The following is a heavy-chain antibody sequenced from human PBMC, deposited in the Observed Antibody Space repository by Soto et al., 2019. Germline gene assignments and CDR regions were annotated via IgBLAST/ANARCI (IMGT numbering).Heavy chain of an antibody. Sequence: VASVKVSCKASGYTFTSYYIYWVRQAPGQGLEWVGRINPDTGDIKYSQRFQGWVTMTRDTSISTVYMELSRLTADDTAVYYCARDCVSGTIFSPYSYYGMDVWGQGTTVTVSS. V-gene: IGHV1-2*04. CDR3: ARDCVSGTIFSPYSYYGMDV. D-gene: IGHD1-7*01. J-gene: IGHJ6*02. CDR2: INPDTGDI. CDR1: GYTFTSYY.